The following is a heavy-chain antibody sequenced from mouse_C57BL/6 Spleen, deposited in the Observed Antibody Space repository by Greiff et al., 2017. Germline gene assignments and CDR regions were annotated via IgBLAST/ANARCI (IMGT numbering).Heavy chain of an antibody. V-gene: IGHV1-64*01. J-gene: IGHJ1*03. CDR1: GYTFTSYW. CDR3: AIALGRGWYFDV. CDR2: IHPNSGST. Sequence: QVQLQQPGAELVKPGASVKLSCKASGYTFTSYWMHWVKQRPGQGLEWIGMIHPNSGSTNYNEKFKSKATLTVDKSSSTAYMQLSSLTSEDSAVYSGAIALGRGWYFDVWGTGTTVTVSS. D-gene: IGHD4-1*01.